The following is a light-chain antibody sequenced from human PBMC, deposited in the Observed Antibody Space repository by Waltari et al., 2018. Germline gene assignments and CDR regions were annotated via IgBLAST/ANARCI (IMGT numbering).Light chain of an antibody. J-gene: IGKJ3*01. V-gene: IGKV1-33*01. CDR1: RDITDY. CDR3: QQFDSHPST. CDR2: NTS. Sequence: DIQMTQSPSSLSASFGDRVTISCQASRDITDYLNWYHQKPGKAPSLLIYNTSNLESGVPSRFSGTGSGTHFTLTLSSLQPEDIGTYYCQQFDSHPSTFGPGTKVD.